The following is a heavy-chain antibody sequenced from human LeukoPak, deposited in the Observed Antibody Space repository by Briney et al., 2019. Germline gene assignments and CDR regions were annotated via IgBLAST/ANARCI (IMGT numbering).Heavy chain of an antibody. CDR3: ARDSYGDYYFDY. CDR1: GYTFTGYY. D-gene: IGHD4-17*01. V-gene: IGHV1-2*02. J-gene: IGHJ4*02. CDR2: INPNSGGT. Sequence: ASVKVSCKASGYTFTGYYMHWVRQAPGQGIEWMGWINPNSGGTNYAQKFQDRVTMTRDTSISTAYMELSRLRSDDTAVYYCARDSYGDYYFDYWGQGTLVTVS.